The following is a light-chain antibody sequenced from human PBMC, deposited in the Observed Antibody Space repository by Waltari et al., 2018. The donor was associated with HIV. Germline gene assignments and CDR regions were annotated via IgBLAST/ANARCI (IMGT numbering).Light chain of an antibody. CDR3: VGWDSSLSAYV. Sequence: QSVLTQPPSASGTPGQTVTISCSGGSSNNGNNNVYWYQQLPGMTPKLLIYKNYVRPSGVPDRFAGSKSGTSASLAISGLRSEDEADYYCVGWDSSLSAYVFGAGTKVTVL. CDR2: KNY. V-gene: IGLV1-47*01. J-gene: IGLJ1*01. CDR1: SSNNGNNN.